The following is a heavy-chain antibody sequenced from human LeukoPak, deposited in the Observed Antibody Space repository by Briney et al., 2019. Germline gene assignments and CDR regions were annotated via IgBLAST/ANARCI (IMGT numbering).Heavy chain of an antibody. CDR1: GGSISSYY. J-gene: IGHJ5*02. V-gene: IGHV4-59*01. CDR2: IYYSGST. Sequence: SETLSLTCTVSGGSISSYYWSWIRQPQGKGLEWIGYIYYSGSTNYNPSLKSRVTISVDTSKNQFSLKLSSVTAADTAVYYCARGVGYYDFWSGYPNWFDHWGQGTLVPVSS. CDR3: ARGVGYYDFWSGYPNWFDH. D-gene: IGHD3-3*01.